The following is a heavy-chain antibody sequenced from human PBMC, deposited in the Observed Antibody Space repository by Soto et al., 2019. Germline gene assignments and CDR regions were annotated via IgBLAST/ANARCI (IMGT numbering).Heavy chain of an antibody. CDR3: ASHLYYTTPLRFDT. Sequence: AEARSLACTGSGGAISSSSYYWGCIRHPPGKVLEWIGIIYYSGSTYYNPSLKSLVTISVDTSKTQFSPKLTSVTATETPVYDCASHLYYTTPLRFDTWALGTLLPVSA. V-gene: IGHV4-39*07. J-gene: IGHJ5*01. D-gene: IGHD2-15*01. CDR1: GGAISSSSYY. CDR2: IYYSGST.